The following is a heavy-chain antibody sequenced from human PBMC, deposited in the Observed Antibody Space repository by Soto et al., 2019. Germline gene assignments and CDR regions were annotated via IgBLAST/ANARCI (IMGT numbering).Heavy chain of an antibody. Sequence: GGSLRLSCAASGFTFSDYYMSWIRQAPGKGLEWVSYISSSGSTIYYADSVKGRFTISRDNAKNSLYLQMNSLRAEDTAVYYCASHPIAARGDYYYYYMDVWGKGTTVTVSS. V-gene: IGHV3-11*01. CDR1: GFTFSDYY. CDR2: ISSSGSTI. CDR3: ASHPIAARGDYYYYYMDV. D-gene: IGHD6-6*01. J-gene: IGHJ6*03.